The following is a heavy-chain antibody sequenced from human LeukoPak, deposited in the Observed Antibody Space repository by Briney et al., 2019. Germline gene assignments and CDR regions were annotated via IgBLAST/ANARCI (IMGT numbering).Heavy chain of an antibody. D-gene: IGHD3-22*01. Sequence: ASVKVSCKASGYTFTGYYMHWVRQAPGQGPEWMGWINPNSGGTNYAQKFQGRVTMTRDTSISTAYMELSRPRSDDTAVYYCARDEYYYDSSGYPDYWGQGTWSPSPQ. V-gene: IGHV1-2*02. CDR1: GYTFTGYY. J-gene: IGHJ4*02. CDR2: INPNSGGT. CDR3: ARDEYYYDSSGYPDY.